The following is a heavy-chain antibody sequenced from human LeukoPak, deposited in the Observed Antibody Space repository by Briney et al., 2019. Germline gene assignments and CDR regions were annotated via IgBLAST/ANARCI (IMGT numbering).Heavy chain of an antibody. CDR2: IKRISDGGTA. D-gene: IGHD3-3*01. CDR1: GFTFSTAW. V-gene: IGHV3-15*01. Sequence: SGGSLSLSCAASGFTFSTAWMTWVRQAPGQGLEWVGRIKRISDGGTADYAAPVEGRFTISRDDSKNTLYLQMNSLKTEDTAVYYCTTDRYNFWGQGTLVTVSS. CDR3: TTDRYNF. J-gene: IGHJ4*02.